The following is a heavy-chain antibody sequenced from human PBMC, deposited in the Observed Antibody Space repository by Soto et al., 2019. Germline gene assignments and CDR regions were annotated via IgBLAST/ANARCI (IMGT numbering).Heavy chain of an antibody. CDR3: ARDVTLVRDHDAFDI. Sequence: EVQLVESGGGLVKPGGSLRLSCAASGFTFSRYSMNWVRQAPGKGLEWVSSISGSGNSIYSADSVKGRFTFSRDNAKNSLYRQMNSLRAEDTALYYCARDVTLVRDHDAFDIWGQGTMVTVSS. CDR1: GFTFSRYS. D-gene: IGHD1-1*01. J-gene: IGHJ3*02. CDR2: ISGSGNSI. V-gene: IGHV3-21*01.